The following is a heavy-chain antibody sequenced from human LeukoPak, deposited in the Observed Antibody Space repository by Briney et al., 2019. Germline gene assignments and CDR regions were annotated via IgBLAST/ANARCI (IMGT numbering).Heavy chain of an antibody. D-gene: IGHD3-22*01. CDR1: GYTFTGYY. J-gene: IGHJ4*02. V-gene: IGHV1-2*02. CDR2: INPNSGGT. Sequence: GASVNVSCKASGYTFTGYYMHWVRQAPGQGLEWMGWINPNSGGTNYAQKFQGRVTMTRDTSISTAYMELSRLRSDDTAVYYCARDLGSGYHFDYWGQGTLVTVSS. CDR3: ARDLGSGYHFDY.